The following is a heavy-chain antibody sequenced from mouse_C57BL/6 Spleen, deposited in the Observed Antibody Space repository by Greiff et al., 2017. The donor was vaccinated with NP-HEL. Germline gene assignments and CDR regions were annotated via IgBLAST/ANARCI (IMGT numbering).Heavy chain of an antibody. D-gene: IGHD2-10*02. CDR3: ARDEYTPGFDY. CDR2: IRYDGSN. V-gene: IGHV3-6*01. CDR1: GYSITSGYY. Sequence: EVQLVESGPGLVKPSQSLSLTCSVTGYSITSGYYWNWIRQFPGNKLEWIGYIRYDGSNNYNPSLKNRISITRDTSKNQFFLKLNSVTTEDTATYYCARDEYTPGFDYWGQGTTLTVSS. J-gene: IGHJ2*01.